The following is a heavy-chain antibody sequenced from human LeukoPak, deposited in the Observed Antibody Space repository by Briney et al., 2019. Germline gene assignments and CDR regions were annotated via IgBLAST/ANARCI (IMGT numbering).Heavy chain of an antibody. J-gene: IGHJ4*02. CDR2: IGGSASGT. D-gene: IGHD2-15*01. V-gene: IGHV3-23*01. Sequence: GGSLRLSCAASGFTFSSYTMTWVRQAPGKGLEWVSTIGGSASGTFYADSVKGRFTISRDNSKNTLYLQMNSLGAEDTAVYYCAKGGDGSYYSRADCWGQGTLVTVSS. CDR3: AKGGDGSYYSRADC. CDR1: GFTFSSYT.